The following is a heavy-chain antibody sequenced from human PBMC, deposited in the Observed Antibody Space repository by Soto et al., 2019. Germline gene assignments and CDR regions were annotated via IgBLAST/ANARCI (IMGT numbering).Heavy chain of an antibody. V-gene: IGHV3-23*01. Sequence: EVHLLDSGGGLIQPGGSLRLSCAASGFTFRNFAMNWVRQAPGKGLEWVSGISVSGGTTYYADSVRGRFTVSRDNSKNSVFLQMNSLRAEDTAVYFCAKGMYYYDCSGYRLFDYWGQGTLVTVSS. CDR3: AKGMYYYDCSGYRLFDY. D-gene: IGHD3-22*01. CDR2: ISVSGGTT. J-gene: IGHJ4*02. CDR1: GFTFRNFA.